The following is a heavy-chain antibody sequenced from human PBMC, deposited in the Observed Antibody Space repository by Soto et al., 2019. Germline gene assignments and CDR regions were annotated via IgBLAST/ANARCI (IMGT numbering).Heavy chain of an antibody. CDR2: INWNGGST. CDR3: ARESSYGDYYYYYMDV. D-gene: IGHD4-17*01. CDR1: GFTFDDYG. Sequence: PGGSLRLSCAASGFTFDDYGMSWVRPAPGKGLEWVSGINWNGGSTGYADSVKGRFTISRDNAKNSLYLQMNSLRAEDTALYHCARESSYGDYYYYYMDVWGKGTTVTVSS. V-gene: IGHV3-20*01. J-gene: IGHJ6*03.